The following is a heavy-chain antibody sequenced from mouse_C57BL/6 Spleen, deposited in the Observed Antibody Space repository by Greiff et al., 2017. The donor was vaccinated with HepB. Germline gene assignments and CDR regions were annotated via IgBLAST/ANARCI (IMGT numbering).Heavy chain of an antibody. CDR2: IYPGSGTT. Sequence: VQLQQSGAELVRPGASVKLSCKASGYTFTDYYINWVKQRPGQGLEWIARIYPGSGTTYYNEKFKGKATLTAEKSSSAAYMQLSSLTSEDSAVYCCARDSGFYYFDYWGQGTTLTVSS. J-gene: IGHJ2*01. CDR1: GYTFTDYY. CDR3: ARDSGFYYFDY. V-gene: IGHV1-76*01.